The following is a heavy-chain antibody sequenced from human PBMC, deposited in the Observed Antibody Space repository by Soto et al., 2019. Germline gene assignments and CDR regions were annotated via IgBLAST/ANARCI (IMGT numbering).Heavy chain of an antibody. J-gene: IGHJ4*02. V-gene: IGHV3-30-3*01. CDR2: ISYDGSNK. CDR3: ARDPGYSYGDY. Sequence: QVQLVESGGGVVQPGRSLRLSCAASGFTFSSYAMHWVRQAPGTGLEWVAVISYDGSNKYYADSVKGRFTISRDNSKNTLYLQMNSLRAEDTAVYYCARDPGYSYGDYWGQGTLVTVSS. D-gene: IGHD5-18*01. CDR1: GFTFSSYA.